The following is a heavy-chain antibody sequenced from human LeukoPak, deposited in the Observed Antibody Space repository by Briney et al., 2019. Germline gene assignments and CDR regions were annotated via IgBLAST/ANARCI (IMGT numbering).Heavy chain of an antibody. CDR3: ARDLPTGTYRAYFDN. CDR2: ITGDSNYI. CDR1: GFTFSDYT. D-gene: IGHD1-26*01. J-gene: IGHJ4*02. V-gene: IGHV3-21*01. Sequence: GGSLRLSCAASGFTFSDYTLNWVRQPPGKGLEWVSSITGDSNYIYYADSVKGRFTVSRDNAKNSLYLHINSLRAEDTAVYYCARDLPTGTYRAYFDNWGQGTLVTVSS.